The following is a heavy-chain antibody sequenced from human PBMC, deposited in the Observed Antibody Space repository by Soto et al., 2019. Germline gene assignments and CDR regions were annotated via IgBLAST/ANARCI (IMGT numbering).Heavy chain of an antibody. J-gene: IGHJ6*02. V-gene: IGHV4-4*02. CDR1: GGSISSSNW. CDR2: IYHSGST. D-gene: IGHD3-10*01. Sequence: PSETLSLTCAVSGGSISSSNWWSWVRQPPGKGLEWIGEIYHSGSTNYNPSLKSRVTISVDKSKNQFSLELSSVTAADTAVYYCARDYGSGSYLGYYYGMDVWGQGTTVTVSS. CDR3: ARDYGSGSYLGYYYGMDV.